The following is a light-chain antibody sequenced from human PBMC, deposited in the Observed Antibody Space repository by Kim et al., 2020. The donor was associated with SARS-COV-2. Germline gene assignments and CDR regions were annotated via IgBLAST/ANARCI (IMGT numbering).Light chain of an antibody. J-gene: IGKJ2*01. CDR3: QQYGSSPQYT. CDR1: QSVSSSY. CDR2: GAS. V-gene: IGKV3-20*01. Sequence: SPGERATLSCSASQSVSSSYLAWYQQKPGQAPRLLIYGASSRATGIPDRFSGSGSGTDFTLTISRLEPEDFAVYYCQQYGSSPQYTFGQGTKLEI.